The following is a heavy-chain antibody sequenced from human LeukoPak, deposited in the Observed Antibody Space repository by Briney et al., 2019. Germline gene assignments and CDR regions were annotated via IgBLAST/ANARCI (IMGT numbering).Heavy chain of an antibody. J-gene: IGHJ4*02. CDR2: IIPILGIA. CDR1: GGTFSSYA. CDR3: ARMIETAYDSSGYDY. V-gene: IGHV1-69*04. Sequence: ASVKVSCKASGGTFSSYAISWVRQAPGQGLEWMGRIIPILGIANYAQKFQGRVTITADKSTSTAYMELSSLRSEDTAVYYCARMIETAYDSSGYDYWGQGTLVTVSP. D-gene: IGHD3-22*01.